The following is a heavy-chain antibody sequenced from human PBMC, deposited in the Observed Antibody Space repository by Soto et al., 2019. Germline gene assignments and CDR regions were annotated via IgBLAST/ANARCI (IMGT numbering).Heavy chain of an antibody. CDR1: GFTFDDYA. J-gene: IGHJ4*02. Sequence: EVQLVESGGGLVHPGRSLRLSCAASGFTFDDYAMHWVRQAPGKGLEWVSGISWNSGSIGYADSVKGRFTISRDNAKNSLYLQMNSLRAEDTALYYCAKDADCSGGSCYDYWGQGTLVTVSS. CDR3: AKDADCSGGSCYDY. D-gene: IGHD2-15*01. CDR2: ISWNSGSI. V-gene: IGHV3-9*01.